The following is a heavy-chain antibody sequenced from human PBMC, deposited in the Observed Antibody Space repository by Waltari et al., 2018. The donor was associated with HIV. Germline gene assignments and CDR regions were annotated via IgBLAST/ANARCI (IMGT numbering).Heavy chain of an antibody. J-gene: IGHJ4*02. V-gene: IGHV3-21*01. Sequence: EVQLVESGGGLVKPGGSLRLPCAVSGFTFSTYRVSWVRQAPGKGLEWVSCISSSSRYIYYADSVKGRFTISRDNAKNSLFLQMDSLRAEDTAVYYCARDGARQWLVQGGFDYWGQGALVTVSS. CDR2: ISSSSRYI. CDR3: ARDGARQWLVQGGFDY. CDR1: GFTFSTYR. D-gene: IGHD6-19*01.